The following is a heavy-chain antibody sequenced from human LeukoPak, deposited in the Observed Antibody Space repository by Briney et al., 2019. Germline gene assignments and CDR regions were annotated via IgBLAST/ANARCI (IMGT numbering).Heavy chain of an antibody. CDR3: ARDAVVAAAGGAYYYYYMDV. CDR1: GGSISSYY. J-gene: IGHJ6*03. Sequence: SETLSLTCTVSGGSISSYYWNWIRQPAGKGLEWIGRIYTSGSTNYNPSLKSRVTMSVDTSKNQFSLKLSSVTAADTAVYYCARDAVVAAAGGAYYYYYMDVWGKGTTVTVSS. V-gene: IGHV4-4*07. D-gene: IGHD6-13*01. CDR2: IYTSGST.